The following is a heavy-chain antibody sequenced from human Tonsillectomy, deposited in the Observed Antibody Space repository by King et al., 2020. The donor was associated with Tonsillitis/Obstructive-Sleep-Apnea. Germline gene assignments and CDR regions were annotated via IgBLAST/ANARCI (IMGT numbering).Heavy chain of an antibody. CDR3: VREAYRRQGGYMDV. V-gene: IGHV1-69*01. D-gene: IGHD2-21*01. J-gene: IGHJ6*03. CDR2: IIPIFGTP. Sequence: VQLVESGAEVKKPGSSVKVSCKASGGTFSSYAISWVRQAPGQGLEWMGGIIPIFGTPNYAQHFHGRVTITADESTSTAYMDLSSLTSEDTAVYYCVREAYRRQGGYMDVWGRGTTVTVSS. CDR1: GGTFSSYA.